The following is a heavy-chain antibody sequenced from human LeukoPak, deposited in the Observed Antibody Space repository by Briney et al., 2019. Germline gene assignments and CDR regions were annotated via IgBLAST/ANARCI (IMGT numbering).Heavy chain of an antibody. V-gene: IGHV1-46*01. D-gene: IGHD2-21*02. CDR1: GYTFTSYY. CDR3: ARDHEEVVSAYCGGDCIRGLFDY. J-gene: IGHJ4*02. CDR2: INPSGGST. Sequence: GASVKVSCKASGYTFTSYYMHWVRQAPGQGLEWMGIINPSGGSTSYAQKFQGRVTMTRDTSTSTVYMELSSLRSEDTAVYYCARDHEEVVSAYCGGDCIRGLFDYWGQGTLVTVSS.